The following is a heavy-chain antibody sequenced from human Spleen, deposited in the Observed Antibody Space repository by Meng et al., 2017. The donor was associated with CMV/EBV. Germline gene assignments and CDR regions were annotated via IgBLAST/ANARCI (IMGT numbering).Heavy chain of an antibody. J-gene: IGHJ1*01. CDR3: ARDGDLYYDSSGYPVGFFQH. CDR2: ISSSGNTI. Sequence: GGSLRLSCAASGFTLSDYYVSWIRQAPGKGLEWLSYISSSGNTIHYADSVKGRFIISRDTPKNSVYLQMNSLRAEDTAVYYCARDGDLYYDSSGYPVGFFQHWGQGTLVTVSS. D-gene: IGHD3-22*01. V-gene: IGHV3-11*01. CDR1: GFTLSDYY.